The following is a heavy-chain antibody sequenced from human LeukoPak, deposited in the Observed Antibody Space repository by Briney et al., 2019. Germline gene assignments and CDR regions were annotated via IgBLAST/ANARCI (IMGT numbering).Heavy chain of an antibody. D-gene: IGHD2-2*01. J-gene: IGHJ4*02. CDR1: GGSISSISYY. CDR2: IYYSGST. V-gene: IGHV4-39*01. Sequence: SETLSLTCTVSGGSISSISYYWGWIRQPPGKGLEWIGSIYYSGSTYYNPSLKSRVTISVDTSKNQFSLKLSSVTAADTAVYYCARLGYCSSTSCRPTHFDYWGQGTLVTVSS. CDR3: ARLGYCSSTSCRPTHFDY.